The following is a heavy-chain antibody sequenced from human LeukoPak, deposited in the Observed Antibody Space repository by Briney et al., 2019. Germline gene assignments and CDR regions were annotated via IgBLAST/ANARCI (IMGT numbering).Heavy chain of an antibody. CDR3: ARVSGGSGSYYFDY. CDR2: ISAYNGNT. Sequence: GAXVKVSCKAXGYTFTXYGISWVRQAPGQGLEWMGWISAYNGNTNYAQKLQGRVTMTTDTSTSTAYMELRSLRSDDTAVYYCARVSGGSGSYYFDYWGQGTLVTVSS. CDR1: GYTFTXYG. V-gene: IGHV1-18*01. D-gene: IGHD1-26*01. J-gene: IGHJ4*02.